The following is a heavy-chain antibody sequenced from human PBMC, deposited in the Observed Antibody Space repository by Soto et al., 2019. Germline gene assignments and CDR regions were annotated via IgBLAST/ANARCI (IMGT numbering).Heavy chain of an antibody. D-gene: IGHD2-21*02. CDR1: GGSFNSYY. J-gene: IGHJ4*02. CDR3: ARVFPSYCGGDCSYFDS. V-gene: IGHV4-59*01. CDR2: IFYSGST. Sequence: ASETLSLTCTVSGGSFNSYYWSWIRQPPGKGLEWIGYIFYSGSTKSNPSLKSRATMSVDMSKNQFSLRLTSVTAADTAVYYCARVFPSYCGGDCSYFDSWGQGTLVTVS.